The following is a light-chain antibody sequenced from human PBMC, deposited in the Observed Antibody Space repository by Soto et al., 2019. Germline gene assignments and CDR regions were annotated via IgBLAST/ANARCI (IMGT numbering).Light chain of an antibody. J-gene: IGLJ1*01. Sequence: QSVLTQPPSVSGAPGQRVTISCTGSSSNIGAGYDVNWYQLHPGKAPKLMVFEVSNRPSGVSYRFSGSKSGNTASLTISGLQAEDEADYFCSSYSISTAYLFGTGTKVTVL. CDR1: SSNIGAGYD. V-gene: IGLV1-40*01. CDR3: SSYSISTAYL. CDR2: EVS.